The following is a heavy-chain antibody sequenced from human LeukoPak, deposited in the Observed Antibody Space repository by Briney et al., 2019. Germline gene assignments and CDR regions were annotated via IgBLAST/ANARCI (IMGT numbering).Heavy chain of an antibody. J-gene: IGHJ4*02. CDR3: AREMATIVNQFDY. CDR1: GYTFTSYG. V-gene: IGHV1-18*01. D-gene: IGHD5-24*01. Sequence: ASVKVSCKASGYTFTSYGISWVRQAPGQGLEWMGWISPYNGNTNYAQKLQGRVTMTTDTSTTTAYMEVRSLRSDDTAVYYCAREMATIVNQFDYWGQGTLVTVSS. CDR2: ISPYNGNT.